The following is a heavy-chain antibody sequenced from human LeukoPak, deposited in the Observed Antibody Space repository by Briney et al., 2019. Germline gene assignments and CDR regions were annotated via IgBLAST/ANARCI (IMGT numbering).Heavy chain of an antibody. V-gene: IGHV4-39*07. Sequence: SETLSLTCTVSGGSISSSSYYWGWIRQPPGKGLEWIGSIYYSGSTYYNPSLKSRVTISVDTSKNQFSLKLSSVTAADTAVYYCAREKGITMVRGEYYFDYWGQGTLITVSS. J-gene: IGHJ4*02. CDR2: IYYSGST. CDR3: AREKGITMVRGEYYFDY. CDR1: GGSISSSSYY. D-gene: IGHD3-10*01.